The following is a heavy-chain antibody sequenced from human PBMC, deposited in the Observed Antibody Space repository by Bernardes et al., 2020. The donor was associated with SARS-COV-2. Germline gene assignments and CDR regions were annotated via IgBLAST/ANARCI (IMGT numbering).Heavy chain of an antibody. Sequence: SETLSLTCPVSRASISSTNYYWGWIRQPPGTGLEWIGSIYSSGSSYYTPSLQSRVRRSVDPSKNQFSLRLSFVPAAYTAVYYFAGSSCGIDCYIGGLRSWAYGLDGCGHGTTVTVSS. CDR3: AGSSCGIDCYIGGLRSWAYGLDG. D-gene: IGHD2-21*02. CDR1: RASISSTNYY. J-gene: IGHJ6*02. V-gene: IGHV4-39*01. CDR2: IYSSGSS.